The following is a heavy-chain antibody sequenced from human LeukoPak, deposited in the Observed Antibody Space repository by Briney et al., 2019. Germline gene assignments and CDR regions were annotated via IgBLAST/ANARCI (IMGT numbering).Heavy chain of an antibody. V-gene: IGHV3-30*02. CDR1: GFTFSSYG. J-gene: IGHJ4*02. Sequence: PGGSLRLSCAASGFTFSSYGMHWVRQAPGKGLEWVAFIRYDGSNKYYADSVKGRFTISRDNSKNTLYLQMNSLRAEDTAVYYCAKDRAAAARWLYFWGQGTLVTVSS. CDR2: IRYDGSNK. D-gene: IGHD6-13*01. CDR3: AKDRAAAARWLYF.